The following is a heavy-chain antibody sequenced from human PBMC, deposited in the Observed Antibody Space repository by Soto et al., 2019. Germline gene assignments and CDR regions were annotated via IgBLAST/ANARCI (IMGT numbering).Heavy chain of an antibody. D-gene: IGHD6-19*01. CDR3: ARDSGWYRYYYYGMDV. V-gene: IGHV4-34*01. J-gene: IGHJ6*02. CDR2: INHSGST. Sequence: PSETLSLTCAVYGGSFSGYYWSCIRQPPGKGLEWIGEINHSGSTNYNPSLKSRVTISVDTSKNQFPLKLSSVTAADTAVYYCARDSGWYRYYYYGMDVWGQGTAVTVSS. CDR1: GGSFSGYY.